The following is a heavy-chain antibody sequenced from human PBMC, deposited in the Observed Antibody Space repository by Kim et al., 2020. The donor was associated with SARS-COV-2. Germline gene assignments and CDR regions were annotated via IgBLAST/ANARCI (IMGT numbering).Heavy chain of an antibody. CDR3: ARWGGASRVKYYGMDV. CDR2: ISSNNIR. J-gene: IGHJ6*02. CDR1: GFTLSSHG. V-gene: IGHV3-48*02. D-gene: IGHD2-15*01. Sequence: GGSLRLSCAASGFTLSSHGMNWVRQAPGKGLEYISYISSNNIRVDAAFVKGRFTISRDNAKNSLYLQVCSLRDEDTAVYYCARWGGASRVKYYGMDVWGQGTTVTVSS.